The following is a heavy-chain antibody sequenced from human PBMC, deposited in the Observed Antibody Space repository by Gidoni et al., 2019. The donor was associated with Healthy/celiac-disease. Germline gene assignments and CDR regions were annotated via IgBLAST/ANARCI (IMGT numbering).Heavy chain of an antibody. J-gene: IGHJ6*02. V-gene: IGHV3-48*02. CDR3: ARELKRGYSYGGSYYYYGMDV. Sequence: EVQLVESGGGLVQPGGSLRLSCAASGFTFSSYSMNWVRQAPGKGLEWVSYIISSSSTIYYADSVKGRFTISRDNAKNSLYLQMNSLRDEDTAVYYCARELKRGYSYGGSYYYYGMDVWGQGTTVTVSS. CDR2: IISSSSTI. CDR1: GFTFSSYS. D-gene: IGHD5-18*01.